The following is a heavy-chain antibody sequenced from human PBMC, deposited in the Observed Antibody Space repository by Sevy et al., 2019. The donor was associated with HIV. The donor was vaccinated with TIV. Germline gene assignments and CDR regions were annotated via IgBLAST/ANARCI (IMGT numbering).Heavy chain of an antibody. CDR1: GYSFTSHW. J-gene: IGHJ4*02. CDR3: ATSRTGYFDSSGYYIY. D-gene: IGHD3-22*01. CDR2: IYPDHSDT. V-gene: IGHV5-51*01. Sequence: GKSLKISCKGSGYSFTSHWIGWVRHMTGKGLQWMGIIYPDHSDTRDSPSFEGQVTFSADKSIGTAYLQWSSLKASDTAMYYCATSRTGYFDSSGYYIYWGQGTLVTVSS.